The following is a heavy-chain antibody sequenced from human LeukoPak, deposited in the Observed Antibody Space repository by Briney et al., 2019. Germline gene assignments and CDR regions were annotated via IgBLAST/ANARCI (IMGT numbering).Heavy chain of an antibody. CDR1: GFTLSSYE. V-gene: IGHV3-48*03. J-gene: IGHJ5*02. Sequence: PGGSLRLSCAASGFTLSSYEMNWVRQAPGKGLEWVSYISSSGSTIYYADSVKGRFTISRDNAKNSLYLQMNSLRAEDTAVYYCARDLLIIAVAAPGDPWGQGTLVTVSS. CDR3: ARDLLIIAVAAPGDP. D-gene: IGHD6-19*01. CDR2: ISSSGSTI.